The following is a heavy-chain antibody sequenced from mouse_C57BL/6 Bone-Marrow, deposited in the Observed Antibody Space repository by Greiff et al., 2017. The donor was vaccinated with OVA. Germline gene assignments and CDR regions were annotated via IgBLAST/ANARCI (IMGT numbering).Heavy chain of an antibody. J-gene: IGHJ4*01. CDR3: ARHKALYRGAMDY. CDR1: GFTFSSYG. Sequence: EVKLVESGGDLVKPGGSLKLSCAASGFTFSSYGMSWVRQTPDKRLEWVATISSGGSYTYYPDSVKGRFTISRDNAKNTLYLQMSSLKSEDTAMYYCARHKALYRGAMDYWGQGTSVTVSS. CDR2: ISSGGSYT. D-gene: IGHD1-3*01. V-gene: IGHV5-6*01.